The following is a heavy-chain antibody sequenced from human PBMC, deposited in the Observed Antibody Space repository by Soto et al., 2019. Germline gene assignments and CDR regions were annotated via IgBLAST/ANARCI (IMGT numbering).Heavy chain of an antibody. V-gene: IGHV3-30*04. CDR3: ARDDEGGSDCGLGY. CDR1: GFTFSSYV. Sequence: QVQLVESGGGVVQPGRSLRLSCAASGFTFSSYVIHWVRQTPDKGLEWVAFISRDGSNEYYADSVKGRFTISRDNSKNTLYLEMNSLRAEDTAVYYCARDDEGGSDCGLGYWGQGTLVTVSS. D-gene: IGHD1-26*01. J-gene: IGHJ4*02. CDR2: ISRDGSNE.